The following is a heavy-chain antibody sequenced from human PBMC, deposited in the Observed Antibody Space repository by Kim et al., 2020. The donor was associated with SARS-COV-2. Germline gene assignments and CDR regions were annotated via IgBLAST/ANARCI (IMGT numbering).Heavy chain of an antibody. Sequence: GESLKISCKGSGYSFTSYWISWVRQMPGKGLEWMGRMDPSDSYTNYSPSFQGHVTFSADKSISTAYLQWSSLKASDTAMYYCFLVLGDIPMVRGVNYYYYGMDVWGQGTTVTVSS. D-gene: IGHD3-10*01. CDR3: FLVLGDIPMVRGVNYYYYGMDV. CDR1: GYSFTSYW. J-gene: IGHJ6*02. V-gene: IGHV5-10-1*01. CDR2: MDPSDSYT.